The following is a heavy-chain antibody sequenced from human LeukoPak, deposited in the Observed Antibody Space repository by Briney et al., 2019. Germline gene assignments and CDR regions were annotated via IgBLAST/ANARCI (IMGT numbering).Heavy chain of an antibody. CDR2: LHADGNEK. CDR1: RFSLSGYW. V-gene: IGHV3-7*01. Sequence: GGSLRLSWAAYRFSLSGYWMSWVRQAPGKGPEWVARLHADGNEKYFVHSVKGRFTVSRDNAKNSLYLQMNSLRVEDTAVYYCARGGYSFDYLGQGTLVTVSS. J-gene: IGHJ4*02. CDR3: ARGGYSFDY. D-gene: IGHD5-12*01.